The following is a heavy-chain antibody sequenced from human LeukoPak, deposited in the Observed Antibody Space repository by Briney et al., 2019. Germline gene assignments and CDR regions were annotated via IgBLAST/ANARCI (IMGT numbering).Heavy chain of an antibody. Sequence: SETLSLTCTVSGGSISSSSYYWGWIRQPPGKGLEWIGSMSYSGSTFYNPSLKSRVTIAVDTSKTQFSLKLSSVTAADTAVYYCARFYTTSQYGSGYMDVWGKGTTVTVSS. D-gene: IGHD3-10*01. V-gene: IGHV4-39*01. J-gene: IGHJ6*03. CDR1: GGSISSSSYY. CDR3: ARFYTTSQYGSGYMDV. CDR2: MSYSGST.